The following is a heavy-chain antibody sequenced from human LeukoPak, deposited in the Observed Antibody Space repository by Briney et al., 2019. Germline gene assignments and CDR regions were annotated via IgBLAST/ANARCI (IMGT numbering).Heavy chain of an antibody. CDR2: VSYDGGSK. J-gene: IGHJ4*02. CDR1: GFAFSSYA. Sequence: GGSLRLSCAASGFAFSSYAMHRVRQGPGKGLEWVALVSYDGGSKYYADSVKGRITISRDNSKNTLHLQMDSLNTEDTAVYYCARVKGGIAAAGNYFDYWGQGTLVTVSS. CDR3: ARVKGGIAAAGNYFDY. V-gene: IGHV3-30-3*01. D-gene: IGHD6-13*01.